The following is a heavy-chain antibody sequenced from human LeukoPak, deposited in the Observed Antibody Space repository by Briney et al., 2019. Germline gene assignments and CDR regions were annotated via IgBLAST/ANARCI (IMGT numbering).Heavy chain of an antibody. Sequence: AWASLKISWKGSGYSFTSYWIGWVRQMPGKGLEWVGIIYPGDSDTIYRPSFQGQVTISADESTSTANLQWSSLKASDTAMYYCARSGGNYYSIWGQGTMVTVSS. CDR3: ARSGGNYYSI. J-gene: IGHJ3*02. CDR1: GYSFTSYW. D-gene: IGHD1-26*01. V-gene: IGHV5-51*01. CDR2: IYPGDSDT.